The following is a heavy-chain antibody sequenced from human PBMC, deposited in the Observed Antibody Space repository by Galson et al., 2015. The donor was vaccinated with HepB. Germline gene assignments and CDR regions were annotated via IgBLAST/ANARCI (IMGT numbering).Heavy chain of an antibody. CDR3: ARLTARPIDAFDI. CDR2: IYYSGST. D-gene: IGHD6-6*01. J-gene: IGHJ3*02. Sequence: LSLTCTVSGGSIRSSSYYWGWIRQPPGKGLEWIGSIYYSGSTYYNPSLKSRVTISVDTSKNQFSLKLSSVTAADTTVFYCARLTARPIDAFDIWGQGTMVTISS. CDR1: GGSIRSSSYY. V-gene: IGHV4-39*01.